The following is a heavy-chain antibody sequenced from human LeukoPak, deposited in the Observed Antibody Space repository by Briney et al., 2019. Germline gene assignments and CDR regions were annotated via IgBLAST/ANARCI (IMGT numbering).Heavy chain of an antibody. D-gene: IGHD3-10*01. CDR3: ARAPGITMVRGVITRGDFDY. CDR1: GGSISSGDYY. V-gene: IGHV4-30-4*01. J-gene: IGHJ4*02. Sequence: PSQTLSLTCTVSGGSISSGDYYWSWIRQPPGKGLEWIGYIYYSGSTYYNPSLKSRVTISVDTSKNQCSLKLSSVTAADTAVYYCARAPGITMVRGVITRGDFDYWGQGTLVTVSS. CDR2: IYYSGST.